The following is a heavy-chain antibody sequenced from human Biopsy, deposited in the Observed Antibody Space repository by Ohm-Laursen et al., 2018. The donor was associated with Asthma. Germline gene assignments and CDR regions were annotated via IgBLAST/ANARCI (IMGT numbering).Heavy chain of an antibody. D-gene: IGHD4-17*01. CDR2: THFSGST. CDR3: ARVRRYGDIFFGMDV. V-gene: IGHV4-30-4*02. Sequence: SDTLSLTCTVSGGYIDSHDWSWCWIRQSPGKGLQWLGYTHFSGSTHYNPSLDRRIRMSVDTSKSQVSLSLTSVSAADTAVYFCARVRRYGDIFFGMDVWGQGTTVTVSS. J-gene: IGHJ6*01. CDR1: GGYIDSHDWS.